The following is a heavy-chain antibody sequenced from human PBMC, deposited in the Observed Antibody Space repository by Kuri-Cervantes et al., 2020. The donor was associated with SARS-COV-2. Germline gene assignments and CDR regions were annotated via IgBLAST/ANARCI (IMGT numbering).Heavy chain of an antibody. CDR1: GSTFSDYY. D-gene: IGHD3-22*01. V-gene: IGHV3-11*04. Sequence: LSLTCAASGSTFSDYYMSWIRQAPGKGLEWVSYISSSGSTIYYADSVKGRFTISRDNAKNSLYLQMNSLRAEDTAVYYCARMGWYYYDSSGHFDYWGQGTLVTVSS. J-gene: IGHJ4*02. CDR3: ARMGWYYYDSSGHFDY. CDR2: ISSSGSTI.